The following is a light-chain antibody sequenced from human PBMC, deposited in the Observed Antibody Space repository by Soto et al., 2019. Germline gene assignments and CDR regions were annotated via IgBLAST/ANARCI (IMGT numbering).Light chain of an antibody. CDR3: SSYAGSNNLM. J-gene: IGLJ3*02. Sequence: QSVLTQPPSASGSPGQSVTISCTGTSSDIGGYNYVSWYQHHPGKAPKLMIYEVNKRPSGVPDRFSGSKSGNTASLTVSGLEAADEADYYCSSYAGSNNLMFGGGTQLTVL. V-gene: IGLV2-8*01. CDR2: EVN. CDR1: SSDIGGYNY.